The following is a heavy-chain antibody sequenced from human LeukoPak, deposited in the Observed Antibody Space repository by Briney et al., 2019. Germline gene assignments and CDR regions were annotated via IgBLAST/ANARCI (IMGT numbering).Heavy chain of an antibody. CDR3: ARDAISRGMIDY. Sequence: PEASVKVSCKASGYSFTAYYIHWVRQAPGQGLERMGWINPDSGGTNFAQKFQGRVTMTRDTSISTVYLQVGRLTSKDTAVYYCARDAISRGMIDYWGQGTLVTVSS. D-gene: IGHD3-10*01. V-gene: IGHV1-2*02. CDR2: INPDSGGT. J-gene: IGHJ4*02. CDR1: GYSFTAYY.